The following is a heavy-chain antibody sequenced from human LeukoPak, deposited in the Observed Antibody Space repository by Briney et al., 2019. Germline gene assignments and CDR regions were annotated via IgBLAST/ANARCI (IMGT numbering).Heavy chain of an antibody. V-gene: IGHV4-61*02. CDR3: ASSVLEWFPGAYGMDV. CDR2: IYTSGST. J-gene: IGHJ6*02. Sequence: PSQTLSLTCTVSGGSISSGSYYWSWIRQPAGKGLEWIGRIYTSGSTNYNPSLKSRVTMSVDTSKNQFSLKLSSVTAADTAVYYCASSVLEWFPGAYGMDVWGQGTTVTVSS. CDR1: GGSISSGSYY. D-gene: IGHD3-3*01.